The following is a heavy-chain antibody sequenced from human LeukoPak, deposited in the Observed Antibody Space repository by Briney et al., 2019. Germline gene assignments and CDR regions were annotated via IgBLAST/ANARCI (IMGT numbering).Heavy chain of an antibody. J-gene: IGHJ4*02. CDR3: ARGRHYYGSEFDS. CDR1: EDSFSTHT. CDR2: FIPIFDES. V-gene: IGHV1-69*05. D-gene: IGHD3-10*01. Sequence: ASVKVSCKTSEDSFSTHTVSWVRQAPGQGLEWIGGFIPIFDESRYANKFQGRVTITKDDSTNTAYMEPSSLRSDDSAVYFCARGRHYYGSEFDSWGQGTVVTVSS.